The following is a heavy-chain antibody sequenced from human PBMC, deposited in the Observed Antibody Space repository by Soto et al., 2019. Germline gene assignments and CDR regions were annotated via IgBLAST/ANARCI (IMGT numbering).Heavy chain of an antibody. CDR3: TGDRNNRVWYKY. CDR1: GGPISSYH. D-gene: IGHD6-19*01. J-gene: IGHJ4*02. V-gene: IGHV4-59*01. Sequence: QVQLQESGPGLMKPSETLSLTCTVSGGPISSYHWSWIRQTPGKGLEWIGYIHYSRSTNYNPSLRSRVTISLDTSRNQFSLRLSSVTAADTAVYYCTGDRNNRVWYKYWGQGALVTVSS. CDR2: IHYSRST.